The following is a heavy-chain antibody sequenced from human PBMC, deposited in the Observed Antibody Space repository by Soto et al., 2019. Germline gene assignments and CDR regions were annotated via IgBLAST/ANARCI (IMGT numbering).Heavy chain of an antibody. CDR2: ISYDGSNK. Sequence: GRSLRLSCAASGFTFSSHGMHWVRQAPGKGLEWVAVISYDGSNKYYADSVKGRFTISRDNSKNTLYLQMNSLRAEDTAVYYCAKAAAKLGYCSSTSCSPIDYYYGMDVWGQGTTVTVSS. J-gene: IGHJ6*02. V-gene: IGHV3-30*18. D-gene: IGHD2-2*01. CDR3: AKAAAKLGYCSSTSCSPIDYYYGMDV. CDR1: GFTFSSHG.